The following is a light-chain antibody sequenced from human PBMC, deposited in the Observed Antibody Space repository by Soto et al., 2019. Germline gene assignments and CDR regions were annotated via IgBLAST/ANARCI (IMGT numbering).Light chain of an antibody. Sequence: AIRMTQSPSSCSASTGDRVTITCRASQGISSYLAWYQQKPGKAPKLLIYAASTLQSGVPSRFSGSGSGTDFTLTISCLQSEDFATYYCQQYYSYPRTFGQGTKVDIK. J-gene: IGKJ1*01. CDR1: QGISSY. CDR2: AAS. V-gene: IGKV1-8*01. CDR3: QQYYSYPRT.